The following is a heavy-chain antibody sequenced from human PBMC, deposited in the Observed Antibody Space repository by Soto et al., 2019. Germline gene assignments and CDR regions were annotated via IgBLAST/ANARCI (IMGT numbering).Heavy chain of an antibody. CDR1: GFTFTSSA. J-gene: IGHJ4*02. CDR3: ASRGVYYFDH. D-gene: IGHD2-8*02. CDR2: INSGSNT. V-gene: IGHV3-23*01. Sequence: GGSLRLSCAASGFTFTSSAMSWVRQAPGKGLEWVSTINSGSNTYYADSVKGRFTISRNNYKNRLYLEMNSLRAEDTAVYYCASRGVYYFDHWGQGSLVTVSS.